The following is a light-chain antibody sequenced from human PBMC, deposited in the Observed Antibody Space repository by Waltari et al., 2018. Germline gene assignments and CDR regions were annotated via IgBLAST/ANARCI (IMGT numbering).Light chain of an antibody. V-gene: IGKV1-5*01. J-gene: IGKJ1*01. CDR1: QSISSW. Sequence: IQLTQSPSSLSASIGDRVTITCRASQSISSWLAWYQQKPGKAPKLLIYDASSLESGVPSGFSGSGSGTEFTLTISSLQPDDFATYYCQQYNSYSWTFGQGTKVEIK. CDR3: QQYNSYSWT. CDR2: DAS.